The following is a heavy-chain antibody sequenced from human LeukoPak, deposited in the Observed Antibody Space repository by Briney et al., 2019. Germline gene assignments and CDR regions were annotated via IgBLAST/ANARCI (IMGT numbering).Heavy chain of an antibody. J-gene: IGHJ5*02. CDR2: ISYDGSNK. CDR1: GFTFSSYG. CDR3: ARGVGYCSSTSCYWWFDP. D-gene: IGHD2-2*01. Sequence: GGSLRLSCAASGFTFSSYGMHWVRQAPGKGLEWVAVISYDGSNKYYADSVKGRFTISRDNSKNTLYLQMNSLRAEDTAVYYCARGVGYCSSTSCYWWFDPWGQGTLVTVSS. V-gene: IGHV3-30*03.